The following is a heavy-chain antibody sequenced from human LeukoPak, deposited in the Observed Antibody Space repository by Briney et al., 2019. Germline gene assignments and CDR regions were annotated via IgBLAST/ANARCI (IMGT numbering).Heavy chain of an antibody. V-gene: IGHV1-2*02. CDR2: ISPNSGGT. Sequence: ASVKVSCKASGYTFTGYYMHWVRQAPGQGLEWMGWISPNSGGTNYAQKFQGRVTMTRDTSISTAYMELSRLRSDDTAVYYCARDKGGIAARFWSDPWGQGTLVTVSS. J-gene: IGHJ5*02. D-gene: IGHD6-6*01. CDR3: ARDKGGIAARFWSDP. CDR1: GYTFTGYY.